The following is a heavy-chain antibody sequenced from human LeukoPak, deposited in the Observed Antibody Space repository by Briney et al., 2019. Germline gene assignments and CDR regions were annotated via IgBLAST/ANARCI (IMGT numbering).Heavy chain of an antibody. CDR3: ARGYCSSTSCPPLY. CDR1: GFTVSSYW. Sequence: GGSLRLSCAASGFTVSSYWMHWVRQAPGKGLVWVSRINRDGSRIDHADSVKGRFTISRDNAKNSLYLQMNSLRAEDTAVYYCARGYCSSTSCPPLYWGQGTLVTVSP. CDR2: INRDGSRI. J-gene: IGHJ4*02. V-gene: IGHV3-74*01. D-gene: IGHD2-2*01.